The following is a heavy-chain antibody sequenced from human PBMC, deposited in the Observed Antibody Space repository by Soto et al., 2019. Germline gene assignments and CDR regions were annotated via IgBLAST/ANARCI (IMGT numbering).Heavy chain of an antibody. J-gene: IGHJ4*02. CDR2: IIPIFRSA. D-gene: IGHD3-22*01. CDR1: GGDFINYG. Sequence: QVQLVQSGAEVKKPGSSVKVSCKASGGDFINYGISWVRQAPGQGLEWMEGIIPIFRSANYSQKFKGRVTIAPHEATTIAYRVLTTLTSEDTAVYYCARDRYYDGVGHHYESADWGQGTLVTVSS. CDR3: ARDRYYDGVGHHYESAD. V-gene: IGHV1-69*01.